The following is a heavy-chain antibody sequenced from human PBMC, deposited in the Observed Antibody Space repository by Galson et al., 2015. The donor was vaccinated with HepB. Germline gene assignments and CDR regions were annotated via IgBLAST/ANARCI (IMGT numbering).Heavy chain of an antibody. J-gene: IGHJ4*02. CDR1: GFTFSDFF. D-gene: IGHD6-19*01. CDR3: ARDKNRQWLGAYYFDY. CDR2: ISISGSTI. V-gene: IGHV3-11*01. Sequence: SLRLSCAASGFTFSDFFMSWIRQTPGKGLEWVSYISISGSTIYYADSVKGRFTISRDNAKNSLYLQMSSLRAEDTAVYYCARDKNRQWLGAYYFDYWGQGTLVTVSS.